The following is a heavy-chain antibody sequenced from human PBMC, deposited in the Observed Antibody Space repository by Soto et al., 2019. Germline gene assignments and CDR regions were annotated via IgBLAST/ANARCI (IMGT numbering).Heavy chain of an antibody. Sequence: QVQLVQSGAEVKKPGSSVKVSCKASGGTFSSYAISWVRQAPGQGLEWMGGIIPIFGTANYAQKFQGRVTITADESTSTAYMELSSLRSEDTAVYYCARDVGAAGFGEFNYYYYGMDVWGQGTTVTVSS. D-gene: IGHD3-10*01. V-gene: IGHV1-69*01. J-gene: IGHJ6*02. CDR3: ARDVGAAGFGEFNYYYYGMDV. CDR1: GGTFSSYA. CDR2: IIPIFGTA.